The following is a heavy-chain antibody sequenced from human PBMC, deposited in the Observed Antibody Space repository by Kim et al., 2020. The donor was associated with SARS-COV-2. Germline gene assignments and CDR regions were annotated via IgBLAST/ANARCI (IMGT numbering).Heavy chain of an antibody. CDR1: GFTFNKYC. D-gene: IGHD2-15*01. CDR2: MNSNGSIT. CDR3: AREGCSWGSCYCDS. V-gene: IGHV3-74*01. Sequence: GGSLRLSCAASGFTFNKYCMNWVRQAPGKGLVWVSRMNSNGSITYYAASVKGRFTISSDNTKNTLFLQMNRLKAEDAAFYYCAREGCSWGSCYCDSWGKG. J-gene: IGHJ4*02.